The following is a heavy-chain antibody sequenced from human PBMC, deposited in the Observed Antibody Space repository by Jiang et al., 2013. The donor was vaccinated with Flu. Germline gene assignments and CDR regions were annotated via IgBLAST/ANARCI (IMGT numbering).Heavy chain of an antibody. V-gene: IGHV3-7*03. J-gene: IGHJ6*02. Sequence: QLVESGGGLVQPGGSLRLSCAASGFTFSNYWMSWVRQAPGKGLEWVANIRQDGSEMYYVDSVKGRFTISRDNAKNSLYLQMNGLRAEDTAVYYCARDGYFGSGDGGMDVWGQGTTVTVSS. CDR3: ARDGYFGSGDGGMDV. CDR2: IRQDGSEM. D-gene: IGHD3-10*01. CDR1: GFTFSNYW.